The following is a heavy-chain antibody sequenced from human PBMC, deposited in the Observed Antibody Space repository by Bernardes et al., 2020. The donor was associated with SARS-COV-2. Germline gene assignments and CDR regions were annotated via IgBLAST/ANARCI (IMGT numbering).Heavy chain of an antibody. D-gene: IGHD4-4*01. Sequence: SETLSLTCTVSGGSISSYYWSWIRQPPGKGLEWIEYIYYSGSTNYNPSLKSRVTISVDTSKNQFSLKLSSVTAADTAVYYCAIYSGGPSAGGFDPWGQGTLVTVSS. V-gene: IGHV4-59*01. CDR2: IYYSGST. CDR1: GGSISSYY. J-gene: IGHJ5*02. CDR3: AIYSGGPSAGGFDP.